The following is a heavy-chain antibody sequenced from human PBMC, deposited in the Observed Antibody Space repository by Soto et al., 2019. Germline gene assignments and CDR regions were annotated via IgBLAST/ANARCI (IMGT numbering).Heavy chain of an antibody. V-gene: IGHV3-48*03. CDR3: ARDRWLRYSGYDWHFDY. CDR1: GFPFSSYE. D-gene: IGHD5-12*01. CDR2: ISSGGGNI. J-gene: IGHJ4*02. Sequence: EVQLVESGGVLVQPGESLRLSCAASGFPFSSYEMNLVRQAPGKGLEWVAYISSGGGNIYYAESVKGRFTISRDNAKNSVDLQMNSLRAEDTAVYYCARDRWLRYSGYDWHFDYWGQGTLVTVSS.